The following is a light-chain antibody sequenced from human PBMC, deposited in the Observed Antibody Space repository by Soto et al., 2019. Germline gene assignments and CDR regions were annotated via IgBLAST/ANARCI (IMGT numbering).Light chain of an antibody. Sequence: IHMTQAPSTLSATVGYRVTITCLASQSIDSWLAWYQQKPGKAPNLLIYKTSNLESGVPSRFSGSGSGTEFSLTISSLQPDDFATYYCQQYKSFSLTFGGGTKVDIK. CDR3: QQYKSFSLT. V-gene: IGKV1-5*03. J-gene: IGKJ4*01. CDR1: QSIDSW. CDR2: KTS.